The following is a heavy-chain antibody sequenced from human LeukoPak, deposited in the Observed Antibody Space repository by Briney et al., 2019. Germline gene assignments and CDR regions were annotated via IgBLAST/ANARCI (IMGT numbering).Heavy chain of an antibody. CDR3: AREGNGLLSKDLDY. Sequence: ASVTVSFKGSGYTFTDYYLHWVRQAPGQGREWVGYINPRDGGTSSPQNFRGRVTMTTDASSSTAYMELSRLTSDDTAIYYCAREGNGLLSKDLDYWGQGTLVTVSS. V-gene: IGHV1-2*02. CDR1: GYTFTDYY. D-gene: IGHD2-15*01. CDR2: INPRDGGT. J-gene: IGHJ4*02.